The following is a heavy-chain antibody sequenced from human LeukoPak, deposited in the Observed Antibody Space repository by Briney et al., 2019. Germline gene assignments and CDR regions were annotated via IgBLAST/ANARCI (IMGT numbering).Heavy chain of an antibody. CDR3: ARDEIPGDY. CDR2: ISSSSSYI. V-gene: IGHV3-21*01. CDR1: GFTFSSYA. D-gene: IGHD2-21*01. Sequence: GGSLRLSCAASGFTFSSYAMTWVRQAPGKGLEWVSSISSSSSYIYCADSVKGRFTISRDNAKNSLYLQMNSLRAEDTAVYYCARDEIPGDYWGQGTLVTVSS. J-gene: IGHJ4*02.